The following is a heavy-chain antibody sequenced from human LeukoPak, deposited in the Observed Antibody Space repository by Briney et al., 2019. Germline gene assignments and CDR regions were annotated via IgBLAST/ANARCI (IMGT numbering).Heavy chain of an antibody. D-gene: IGHD6-13*01. CDR2: IIPILGIA. J-gene: IGHJ4*02. Sequence: ASVKVSCKASGGTLSSYAISWVRQAPGQGLEWMGRIIPILGIANYAQKFQGRVTITADKSTSTAYMELSSLRSEDTAVYYCARLEQQLVLELANGDDYWGQGTLVTVSS. CDR1: GGTLSSYA. CDR3: ARLEQQLVLELANGDDY. V-gene: IGHV1-69*04.